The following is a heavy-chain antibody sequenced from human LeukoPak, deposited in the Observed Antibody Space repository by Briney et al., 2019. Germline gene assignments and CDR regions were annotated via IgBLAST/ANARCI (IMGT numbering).Heavy chain of an antibody. D-gene: IGHD5-12*01. J-gene: IGHJ4*02. CDR2: ICLDVSNN. CDR3: ARAEIVATTHFDY. CDR1: GSTFSSYG. Sequence: PGGSLTLSWAAAGSTFSSYGMHWVRQAPGKGLEWGAVICLDVSNNYYADHVKGRFTISRANSKNSLYLQMNSLRAEDTAVYSCARAEIVATTHFDYWGQGTLVTVSS. V-gene: IGHV3-33*01.